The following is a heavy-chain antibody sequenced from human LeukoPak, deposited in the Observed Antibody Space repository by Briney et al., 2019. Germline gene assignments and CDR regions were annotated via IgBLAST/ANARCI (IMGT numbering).Heavy chain of an antibody. CDR2: IYYSGIT. J-gene: IGHJ4*02. V-gene: IGHV4-39*01. Sequence: SETLSLTCTVSGGSISSSSYYWGWIRQPPGKGLEWIGSIYYSGITYYNPSLKSRVTISVDTSKSQFSLKLSSVTAADTAVYYCARGLMTAAATFDYWGQGTLVTVSS. D-gene: IGHD6-13*01. CDR3: ARGLMTAAATFDY. CDR1: GGSISSSSYY.